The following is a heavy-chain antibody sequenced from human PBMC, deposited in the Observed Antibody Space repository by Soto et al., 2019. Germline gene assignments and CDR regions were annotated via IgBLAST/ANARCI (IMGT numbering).Heavy chain of an antibody. Sequence: AAGPTLVNPTQTLTLTCTFSGFSLSTSGMCVSWIRQPPGKALEWLALIDWDDDNYYSTSLKTRLTISKDTSKNQVVLTMTNMDPVDTATYYCARMVGGSYHYYYYYGMDVWGQGTTVTVSS. CDR3: ARMVGGSYHYYYYYGMDV. CDR1: GFSLSTSGMC. D-gene: IGHD1-26*01. CDR2: IDWDDDN. J-gene: IGHJ6*02. V-gene: IGHV2-70*01.